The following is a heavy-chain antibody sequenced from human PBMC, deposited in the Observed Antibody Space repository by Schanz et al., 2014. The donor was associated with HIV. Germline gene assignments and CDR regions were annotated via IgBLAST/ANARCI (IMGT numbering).Heavy chain of an antibody. CDR3: ARTLPPVDGSKRGFDY. Sequence: QVHLVQSEPAVQRPGASVKVSCKASGYTFTDYYISWVRQAPGQGLDWMGWINPRSGDTKYQKKCQGRVMWTRDTSISPGHMLRSNLQSAATAFYYCARTLPPVDGSKRGFDYWGQGTLVTVSS. D-gene: IGHD2-2*03. J-gene: IGHJ4*02. CDR2: INPRSGDT. V-gene: IGHV1-2*02. CDR1: GYTFTDYY.